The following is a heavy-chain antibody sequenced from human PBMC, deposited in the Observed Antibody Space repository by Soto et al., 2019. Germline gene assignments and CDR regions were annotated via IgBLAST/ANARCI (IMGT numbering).Heavy chain of an antibody. CDR2: IKTDGSST. J-gene: IGHJ4*02. CDR1: GFTFSSYW. V-gene: IGHV3-74*01. D-gene: IGHD3-10*01. Sequence: EVQLVESGGGLVQPGGSLRLSCAACGFTFSSYWMHWVRQAPGKGLVWVSRIKTDGSSTTYADSVKGRFSISRDNAKNPLYLQMNSLRDEATAAYHCARGASGINSPFHYWGQGTLVTVSS. CDR3: ARGASGINSPFHY.